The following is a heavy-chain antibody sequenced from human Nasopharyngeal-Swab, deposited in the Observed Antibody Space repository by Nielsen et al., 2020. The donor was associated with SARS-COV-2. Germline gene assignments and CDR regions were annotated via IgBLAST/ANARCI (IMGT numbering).Heavy chain of an antibody. CDR1: GFTFSSYA. CDR2: ISSNGGST. D-gene: IGHD3-16*01. CDR3: VKSQRGWGVTRGYFDY. Sequence: GVLKISCSASGFTFSSYAMHWVRQAPGKGLEYVSAISSNGGSTYYADSVKGRFTISRDNSKNTLYLQMSSLRAEDTAVYYCVKSQRGWGVTRGYFDYWGQGTLVTVSS. V-gene: IGHV3-64D*06. J-gene: IGHJ4*02.